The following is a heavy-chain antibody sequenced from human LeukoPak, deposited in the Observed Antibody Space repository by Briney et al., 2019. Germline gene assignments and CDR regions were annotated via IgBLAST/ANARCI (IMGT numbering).Heavy chain of an antibody. J-gene: IGHJ2*01. V-gene: IGHV1-69-2*01. CDR3: ATDPRII. CDR2: IDPGDSET. D-gene: IGHD3-16*01. CDR1: GYTFTDYY. Sequence: GASVKVSCKASGYTFTDYYMRWVQQAPGKGLEWMGRIDPGDSETIYAEKFQGRVTITADTSTDTAYMELSSLRSEDTAVYYCATDPRIIWGRGTLVTVSS.